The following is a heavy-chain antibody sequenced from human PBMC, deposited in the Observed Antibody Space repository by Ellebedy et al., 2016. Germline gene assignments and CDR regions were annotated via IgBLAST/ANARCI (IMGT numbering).Heavy chain of an antibody. CDR1: GFTFSDYY. Sequence: GGSLRLSCAASGFTFSDYYMSWIRQAPGKGLEWVSYINSSGSTIYYADSVKGRFTISRDNAKNSLYLQMNSLRAEDTAVYYCARDKVTIFGVVIRNYYGMDVWGQGTTVTVSS. CDR3: ARDKVTIFGVVIRNYYGMDV. D-gene: IGHD3-3*01. V-gene: IGHV3-11*04. CDR2: INSSGSTI. J-gene: IGHJ6*02.